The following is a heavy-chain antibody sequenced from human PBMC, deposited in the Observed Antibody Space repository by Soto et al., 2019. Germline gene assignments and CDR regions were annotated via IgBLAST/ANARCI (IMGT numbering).Heavy chain of an antibody. Sequence: QVQLVQSGAEVKKPGSSVTFSCKASGGTFSSYAISWVRQAPGQGLEWLGGVLPLFGTANYAQKFHGRVTITADKSTSTAYMELSSLRSEETAVYYCARDLRGYCSGGSCYSDPGYWGQGTLVTVSS. CDR3: ARDLRGYCSGGSCYSDPGY. D-gene: IGHD2-15*01. V-gene: IGHV1-69*06. J-gene: IGHJ4*02. CDR1: GGTFSSYA. CDR2: VLPLFGTA.